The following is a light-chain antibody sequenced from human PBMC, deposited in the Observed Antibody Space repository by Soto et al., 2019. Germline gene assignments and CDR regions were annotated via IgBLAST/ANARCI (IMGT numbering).Light chain of an antibody. CDR1: RCVRHY. Sequence: IVLPQYPATLSLTPGERDILSCSAIRCVRHYFAWYQQKPGQAPRLLIYDASNRATGMPARFSGSGSGTDVTLTITSLEPEDFAVYYCQQHSSWSPLTFGGGTKV. V-gene: IGKV3-11*01. CDR3: QQHSSWSPLT. J-gene: IGKJ4*01. CDR2: DAS.